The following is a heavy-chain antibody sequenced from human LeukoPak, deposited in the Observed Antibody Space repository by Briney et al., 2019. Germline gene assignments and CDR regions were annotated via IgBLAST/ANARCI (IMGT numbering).Heavy chain of an antibody. V-gene: IGHV4-34*01. CDR3: ARGDGYGDYGWWFDP. CDR1: GGSFSGYY. CDR2: INHSGST. D-gene: IGHD4-17*01. J-gene: IGHJ5*02. Sequence: SGTPSLTCAVYGGSFSGYYWSWIRQPPGKGLEWIGEINHSGSTNYNPSLKSRVTISVDTSKNQFSLKLSSVTAADTAVYYCARGDGYGDYGWWFDPWGQGTLVTVSS.